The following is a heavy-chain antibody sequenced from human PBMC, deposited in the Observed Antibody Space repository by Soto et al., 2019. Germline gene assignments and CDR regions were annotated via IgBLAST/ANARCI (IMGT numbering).Heavy chain of an antibody. CDR3: AREGVAADGRPTDV. CDR1: GFTFSSYG. Sequence: QVHLVESGGGVVQPGRSLRLSCAASGFTFSSYGMHWVRQAPGKGLEWVAVIWYDGSNKYYADSVKGRFTISRDNSKNTLYLQMNSLRAEDTAVYSCAREGVAADGRPTDVWGQGTTVTVSS. D-gene: IGHD6-13*01. J-gene: IGHJ6*02. V-gene: IGHV3-33*01. CDR2: IWYDGSNK.